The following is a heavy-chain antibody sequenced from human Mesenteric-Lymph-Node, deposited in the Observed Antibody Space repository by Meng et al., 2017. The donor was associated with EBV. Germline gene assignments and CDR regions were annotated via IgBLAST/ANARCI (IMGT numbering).Heavy chain of an antibody. CDR3: ARSTRGYSSSWFDY. J-gene: IGHJ4*02. CDR1: GGSCSGSF. D-gene: IGHD6-13*01. CDR2: INPSGGT. Sequence: HQQQRGERLLKPFGPLSPTCAVYGGSCSGSFWNWIRQPPGKGLEWIGEINPSGGTNYSPSLKSRVTISLDTSKNQFSLKLSSVTAADTAVYYCARSTRGYSSSWFDYWSQGTLVTVSS. V-gene: IGHV4-34*02.